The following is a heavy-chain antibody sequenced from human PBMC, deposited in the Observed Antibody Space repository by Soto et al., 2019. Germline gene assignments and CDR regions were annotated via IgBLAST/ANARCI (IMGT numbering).Heavy chain of an antibody. CDR1: GFTFSSYA. V-gene: IGHV3-23*01. J-gene: IGHJ6*02. Sequence: GGSLRLSCAASGFTFSSYAMSWVRQAPGKGLEWVSAISGSGGSTYYADSVKGRFTISRDNSKNTLYLQMNSLRAEDTAVYYCASSSAVGSGWYSSIYYYYGMDVWGQGTTVTVSS. D-gene: IGHD6-19*01. CDR3: ASSSAVGSGWYSSIYYYYGMDV. CDR2: ISGSGGST.